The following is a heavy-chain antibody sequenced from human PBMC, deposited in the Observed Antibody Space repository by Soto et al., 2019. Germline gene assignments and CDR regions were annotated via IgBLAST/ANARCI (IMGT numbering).Heavy chain of an antibody. CDR3: AREGASGAFDI. CDR1: GGSFSGYY. V-gene: IGHV4-34*01. J-gene: IGHJ3*02. Sequence: KTSETLSLTCAVYGGSFSGYYWSWIRQPPGKGLEWIGEINHSGSTNYNPSLKSRVTISVDTSKNQFSLKLSSVTAADTAVYYCAREGASGAFDIWGQGTMVTVSS. D-gene: IGHD6-25*01. CDR2: INHSGST.